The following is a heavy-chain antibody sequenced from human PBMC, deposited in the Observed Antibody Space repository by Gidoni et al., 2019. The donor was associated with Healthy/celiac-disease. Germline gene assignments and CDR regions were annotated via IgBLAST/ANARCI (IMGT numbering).Heavy chain of an antibody. CDR1: GFTFSSYA. CDR3: AKGRSRLLLLPAVDY. Sequence: EVQLLESGGGLVQPGGSLRLSCAASGFTFSSYAMSWVRQAPGKGLEWVSAISGSGGSTYYADSGKGRFTISRDNSKNTLYLQMNSLRAEDTAVYYCAKGRSRLLLLPAVDYWGQGTLVTVSS. V-gene: IGHV3-23*01. CDR2: ISGSGGST. J-gene: IGHJ4*02. D-gene: IGHD3-22*01.